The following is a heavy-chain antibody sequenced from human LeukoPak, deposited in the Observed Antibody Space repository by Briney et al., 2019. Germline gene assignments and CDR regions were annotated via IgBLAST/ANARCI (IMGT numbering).Heavy chain of an antibody. Sequence: ASVRVSFTSFGYSFSTTYINWVRQAPGQGREWMGRISAYNGGTAYAQKFQGRVTMTTDSSTTTAYLHLASLRSDDTAVYYCARGGTYYPCIDYWGQGTLVTVSS. CDR1: GYSFSTTY. D-gene: IGHD1-26*01. V-gene: IGHV1-18*01. CDR2: ISAYNGGT. CDR3: ARGGTYYPCIDY. J-gene: IGHJ4*01.